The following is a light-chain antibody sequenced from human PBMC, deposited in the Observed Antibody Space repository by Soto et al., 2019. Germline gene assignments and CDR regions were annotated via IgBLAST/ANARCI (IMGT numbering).Light chain of an antibody. CDR1: SSDVGGYNL. Sequence: QSVLTQPRSVSGSPGQSVTISCIGSSSDVGGYNLVSWFQHHPGKAPKLIIYYVSQRPSGVPDRFSGSKSGNTASLTISGLQADDEADYYCCSSAGSFIWVFGEGTQLTVL. CDR2: YVS. J-gene: IGLJ3*02. CDR3: CSSAGSFIWV. V-gene: IGLV2-11*01.